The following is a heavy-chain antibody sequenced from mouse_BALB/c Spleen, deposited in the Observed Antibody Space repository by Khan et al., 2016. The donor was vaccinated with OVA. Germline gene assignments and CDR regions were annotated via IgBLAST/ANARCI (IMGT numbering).Heavy chain of an antibody. J-gene: IGHJ2*01. CDR2: INPSTGYT. CDR1: GYTFINYW. Sequence: QVQLQQSGAELAKPGASVKMSCKASGYTFINYWILWVKQRPGQGLEWIGYINPSTGYTEYNQNFKDKATLTADKSSSTAYMQLSSLTSEDSAVYYCARRGLRWDFAYWGQGTPVTVSS. V-gene: IGHV1-7*01. D-gene: IGHD1-1*01. CDR3: ARRGLRWDFAY.